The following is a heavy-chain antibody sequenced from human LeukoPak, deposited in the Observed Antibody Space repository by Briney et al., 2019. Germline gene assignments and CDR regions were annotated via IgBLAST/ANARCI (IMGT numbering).Heavy chain of an antibody. D-gene: IGHD6-6*01. CDR2: MNPNSGNT. Sequence: ASVKVSCKVSGYTLTELSMHWVRQAPGKGLEWMGWMNPNSGNTGYAQKFQGRVTITRNTSISTAYMELSSLRSEDTAVYYCARGEYSSSLDAFDIWGQGTMVTVSS. J-gene: IGHJ3*02. CDR1: GYTLTELS. V-gene: IGHV1-8*03. CDR3: ARGEYSSSLDAFDI.